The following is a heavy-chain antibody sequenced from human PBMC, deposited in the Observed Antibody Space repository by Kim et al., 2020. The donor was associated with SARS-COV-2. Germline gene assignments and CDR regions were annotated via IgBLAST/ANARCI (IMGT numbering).Heavy chain of an antibody. J-gene: IGHJ4*02. Sequence: RFTISRDNSKNTLYLQMNSLRAEDTAVYYCAKDQGRGWLVPGRTQNYFDYWGQGTLVTVSS. V-gene: IGHV3-23*01. D-gene: IGHD6-19*01. CDR3: AKDQGRGWLVPGRTQNYFDY.